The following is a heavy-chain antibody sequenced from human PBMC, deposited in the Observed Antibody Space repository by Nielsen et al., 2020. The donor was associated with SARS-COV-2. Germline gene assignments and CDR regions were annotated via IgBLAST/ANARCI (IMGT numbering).Heavy chain of an antibody. CDR2: IGTAGDT. J-gene: IGHJ6*02. CDR1: GFTFSSYD. CDR3: ARSPTLRFLDSATYYYGMDV. D-gene: IGHD3-3*01. V-gene: IGHV3-13*04. Sequence: GESLKISCAASGFTFSSYDMHWVRQATGKGLEWVSAIGTAGDTYYPGSVKGRFTISRENAKNSLYLQMNSLRAEDTAIYYCARSPTLRFLDSATYYYGMDVWGQGTTVTVS.